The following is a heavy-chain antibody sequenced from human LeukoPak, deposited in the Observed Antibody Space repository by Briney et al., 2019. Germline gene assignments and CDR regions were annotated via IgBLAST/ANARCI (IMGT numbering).Heavy chain of an antibody. CDR3: ARGSPYYYGSGSSLNWFDP. J-gene: IGHJ5*02. Sequence: SETLSLTCTVSGGSISSGGYYWSWLRQHPGKGLEWIGYIYYSGSTYYNPSLKSRVTISVDTSKNQFSLKLSSVTAADTAVYYCARGSPYYYGSGSSLNWFDPWGQGTLVTVSS. CDR2: IYYSGST. V-gene: IGHV4-31*03. D-gene: IGHD3-10*01. CDR1: GGSISSGGYY.